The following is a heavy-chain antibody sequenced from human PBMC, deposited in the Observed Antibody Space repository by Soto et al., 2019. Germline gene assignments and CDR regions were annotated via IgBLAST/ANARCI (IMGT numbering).Heavy chain of an antibody. D-gene: IGHD3-9*01. CDR2: INHSGST. J-gene: IGHJ4*02. CDR3: ARGTNYDILTGYYHYFDY. Sequence: QVQLQQWGAGLLKPSETLSLTCAVYGGSFSGYYWSWIRQPPGKGLEWIGEINHSGSTNYNPSLKSRVTISVDTSKNQFSLKLSSVTAADTAVYYCARGTNYDILTGYYHYFDYWGQGTLVTVSS. V-gene: IGHV4-34*01. CDR1: GGSFSGYY.